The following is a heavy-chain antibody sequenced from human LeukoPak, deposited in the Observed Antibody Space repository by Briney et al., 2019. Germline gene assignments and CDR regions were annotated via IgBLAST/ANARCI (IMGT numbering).Heavy chain of an antibody. CDR2: IKGDGSYT. J-gene: IGHJ4*02. CDR3: ASLYNDYGDY. Sequence: PGGSLRLSCTASGSTFRTYWMSWVRQAPGKGLEWVASIKGDGSYTEYVDSVKGRFTISRDNAKNSVYLQMISLRVEDTAVYYCASLYNDYGDYWGQGALVTVSS. V-gene: IGHV3-7*01. D-gene: IGHD5-24*01. CDR1: GSTFRTYW.